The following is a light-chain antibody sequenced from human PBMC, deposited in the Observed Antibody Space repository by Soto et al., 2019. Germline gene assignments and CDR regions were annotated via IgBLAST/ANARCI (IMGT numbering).Light chain of an antibody. CDR1: QSVSSY. Sequence: IVLTKSPGTLSLYPGERATLSCRASQSVSSYLAWYQQKPGQAPRLLIYDASNRATGIPARFSGSGSGTDFTLTISSLEPEDFAVCYCQQRSNLPLITFGQGTLLEI. CDR2: DAS. J-gene: IGKJ5*01. CDR3: QQRSNLPLIT. V-gene: IGKV3-11*01.